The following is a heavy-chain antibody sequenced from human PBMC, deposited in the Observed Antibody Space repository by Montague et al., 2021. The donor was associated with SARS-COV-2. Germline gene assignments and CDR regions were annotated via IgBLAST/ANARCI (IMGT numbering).Heavy chain of an antibody. CDR3: GREYSAPRWFGEYNRYGMDG. D-gene: IGHD3-10*01. CDR1: GFTFSSYD. J-gene: IGHJ6*02. Sequence: SLRLSWAASGFTFSSYDMHWVRQAPGKGLEWVAVIWNDGSNQYYGDSVKGRFTISRDNSKNTLYLQMNSLRAEDTAVYYCGREYSAPRWFGEYNRYGMDGWGQGTTATVSS. V-gene: IGHV3-33*08. CDR2: IWNDGSNQ.